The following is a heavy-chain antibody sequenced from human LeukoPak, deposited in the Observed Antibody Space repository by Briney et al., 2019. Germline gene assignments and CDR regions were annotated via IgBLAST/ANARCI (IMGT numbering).Heavy chain of an antibody. Sequence: SGGSLRLSCAVSGLTLSSYGMSWVRQAPGKGLEWVAGISDSGGRTNYADSVKGRFTISRDNPKNTLYLQMNSLRAEDTAVYFCAKRGVVIRVILVGFHKEAYYFDSWGQGALVTVSS. J-gene: IGHJ4*02. CDR1: GLTLSSYG. CDR3: AKRGVVIRVILVGFHKEAYYFDS. V-gene: IGHV3-23*01. CDR2: ISDSGGRT. D-gene: IGHD3-22*01.